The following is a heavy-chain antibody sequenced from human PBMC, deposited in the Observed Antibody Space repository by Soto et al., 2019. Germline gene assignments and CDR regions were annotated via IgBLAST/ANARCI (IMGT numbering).Heavy chain of an antibody. CDR3: ARAAEIPYYYYGMDV. CDR2: ISTYNGNT. J-gene: IGHJ6*02. Sequence: QVQLVQSGGEVKKPGASVKVSCKASGYTFTSSGLSWVRQAPGQGLEWMGWISTYNGNTKYEQRFQDSVTMTIHTSTSTDYMELRSLRSDDTAIYYCARAAEIPYYYYGMDVWGQGTTVTVSS. V-gene: IGHV1-18*01. CDR1: GYTFTSSG.